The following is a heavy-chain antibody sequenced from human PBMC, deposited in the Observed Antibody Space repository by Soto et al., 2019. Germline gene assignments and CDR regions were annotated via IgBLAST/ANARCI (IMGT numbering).Heavy chain of an antibody. CDR1: GYTFTNYG. J-gene: IGHJ1*01. CDR2: ISGYNGKT. CDR3: ARGGSSWSAEYYQH. D-gene: IGHD6-13*01. Sequence: QVQLVQSGAEVKKPGASVKVSCKASGYTFTNYGISWVRQAPGQGPEWMGWISGYNGKTKYAQTLQGRVTMTTDPSTSTAYMELRSLRSDDTAVYYCARGGSSWSAEYYQHWGPGTLVIVSS. V-gene: IGHV1-18*01.